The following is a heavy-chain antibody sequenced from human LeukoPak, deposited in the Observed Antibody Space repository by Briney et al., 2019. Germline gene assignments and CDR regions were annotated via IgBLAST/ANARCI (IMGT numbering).Heavy chain of an antibody. V-gene: IGHV3-48*03. D-gene: IGHD5-24*01. CDR2: ISSSGSTI. CDR3: AVATIKDYFDY. Sequence: PGWSLRLSCAASGFTFSSYEMNWVRQAPGKGLEWVSYISSSGSTIYYADSVKGRFTISRDNAKNSLYLQMNSLRAEDTAVYYCAVATIKDYFDYWGQGTLVTVSS. CDR1: GFTFSSYE. J-gene: IGHJ4*02.